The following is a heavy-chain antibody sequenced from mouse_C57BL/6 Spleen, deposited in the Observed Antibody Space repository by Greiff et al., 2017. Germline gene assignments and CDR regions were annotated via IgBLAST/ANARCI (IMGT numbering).Heavy chain of an antibody. V-gene: IGHV1-5*01. D-gene: IGHD1-1*01. CDR2: IYPGNSDT. CDR3: TGYYGSSYVENY. Sequence: EVHLVESGTVLARPGASVKMSCKTSGYKFTSYWMHWVKQRPGQGLEWIGAIYPGNSDTSYNQKFKGKAKLTAVTSASTAYMELSSLTNEDAAVYCCTGYYGSSYVENYWGQGTTLTVSS. CDR1: GYKFTSYW. J-gene: IGHJ2*01.